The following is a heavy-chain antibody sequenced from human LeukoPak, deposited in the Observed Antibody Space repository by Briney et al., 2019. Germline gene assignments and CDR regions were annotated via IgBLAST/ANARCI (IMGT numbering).Heavy chain of an antibody. CDR3: VRHSAGYLLVPFDY. V-gene: IGHV4-39*01. CDR2: IYYSGST. D-gene: IGHD2-2*01. CDR1: GGSISSSSYY. J-gene: IGHJ4*02. Sequence: PSETLSLTCTVSGGSISSSSYYWGWIRQPPGKGLEWIGSIYYSGSTYYNPSLKSRVTISVDTSKNQFSLKLSSVTAADTAVYYCVRHSAGYLLVPFDYWGQGTLVTVSS.